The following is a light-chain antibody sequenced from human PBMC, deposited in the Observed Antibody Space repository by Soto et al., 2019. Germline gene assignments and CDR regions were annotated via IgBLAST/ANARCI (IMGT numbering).Light chain of an antibody. J-gene: IGLJ1*01. V-gene: IGLV2-14*01. Sequence: QSVLTQPASVSGPPGQSITISCTGTSSDVGAYNYVSWYQQHPGKAPKLMIYDVSNRPSGVSNRFSGSKSGNTASLTISGLQAEDEADYYCSSYTSSNTYVFGTGTKLTVL. CDR2: DVS. CDR1: SSDVGAYNY. CDR3: SSYTSSNTYV.